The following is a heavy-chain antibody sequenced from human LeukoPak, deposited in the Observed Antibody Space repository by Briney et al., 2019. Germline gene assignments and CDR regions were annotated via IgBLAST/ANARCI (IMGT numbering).Heavy chain of an antibody. CDR1: GGSFSGYY. CDR2: INHSGST. CDR3: ARARYVNSFYAFDI. V-gene: IGHV4-34*01. J-gene: IGHJ3*02. Sequence: PSETLSLTCAVYGGSFSGYYWSWIRQPPGEGLEWIGEINHSGSTNYNPSLKSRVTISVDTSKNQFSLKLTSVTAADTAMYYCARARYVNSFYAFDIWGQGTLVTVSS. D-gene: IGHD3-9*01.